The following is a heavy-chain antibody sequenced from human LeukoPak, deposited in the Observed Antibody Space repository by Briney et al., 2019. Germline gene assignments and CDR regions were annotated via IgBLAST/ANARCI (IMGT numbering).Heavy chain of an antibody. CDR2: IYYSGST. Sequence: SETLSLTCTVSGGSISSYYWSWIRQPPGKGLEWIGYIYYSGSTNYNPSLKSRVTISVDSSKNQFSLKLSSVTAADTAVYYCAREGARWEPSFSAFDIWGQGTMVTVSS. CDR1: GGSISSYY. V-gene: IGHV4-59*01. J-gene: IGHJ3*02. D-gene: IGHD1-26*01. CDR3: AREGARWEPSFSAFDI.